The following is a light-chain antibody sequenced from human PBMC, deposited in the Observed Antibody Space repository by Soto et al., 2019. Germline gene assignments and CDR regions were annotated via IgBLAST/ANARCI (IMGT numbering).Light chain of an antibody. CDR3: SSYAGSNNYV. CDR1: SSDVGGYKY. CDR2: AVS. J-gene: IGLJ1*01. Sequence: QSALTQPPSASGSPGQSVTISCTGTSSDVGGYKYVSWYQQYPGKAPKLMIYAVSERSSGVPDRFSGSKSGNTASLTVSGLQAEDEADYYCSSYAGSNNYVFGTGTKLTVL. V-gene: IGLV2-8*01.